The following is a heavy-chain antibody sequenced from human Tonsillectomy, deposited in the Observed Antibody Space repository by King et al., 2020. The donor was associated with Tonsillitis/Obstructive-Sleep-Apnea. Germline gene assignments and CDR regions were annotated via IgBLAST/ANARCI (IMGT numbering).Heavy chain of an antibody. Sequence: QLQESGPGLVKPSETLSLTCTVSGGSISSSSYYWGWIRQPPGEGLEWIGSIYYSGSTYYNPSLKSRVTISVDTSKNQFSLKLSSVTAADTAVYYCAREEYCSSTSCSTNNWFDPWGQGTLVTVSS. V-gene: IGHV4-39*02. CDR1: GGSISSSSYY. J-gene: IGHJ5*02. CDR2: IYYSGST. CDR3: AREEYCSSTSCSTNNWFDP. D-gene: IGHD2-2*01.